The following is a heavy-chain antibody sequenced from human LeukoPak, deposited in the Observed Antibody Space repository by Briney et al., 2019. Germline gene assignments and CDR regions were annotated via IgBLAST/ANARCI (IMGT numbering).Heavy chain of an antibody. CDR2: IPGSGGAT. J-gene: IGHJ4*02. V-gene: IGHV3-23*01. CDR1: GFTFSTYA. D-gene: IGHD6-19*01. Sequence: GGSLRLSCAASGFTFSTYAMSWVRQAPGKGLEWVSAIPGSGGATSYADSVKGRFTISRGNSKNTLYLQMNSLRVDDTAVYYCATRAGTRVFDYWGQGTLVTVSS. CDR3: ATRAGTRVFDY.